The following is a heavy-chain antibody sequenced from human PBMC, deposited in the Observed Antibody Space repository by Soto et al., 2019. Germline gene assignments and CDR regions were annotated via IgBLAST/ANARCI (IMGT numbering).Heavy chain of an antibody. V-gene: IGHV3-30-3*01. J-gene: IGHJ6*02. D-gene: IGHD6-13*01. Sequence: QVQLVESGGGVVQPGRSLRLSGAASGFTFSSYAMHWVRQAPGKGLEWVAVISYDGSNKYYADSVQGRFTISRDNSKNPLYLQMNSLRAEDTAVYYCARDQTQQLVRNYYYYGMDVWGQGTTVTVSS. CDR1: GFTFSSYA. CDR3: ARDQTQQLVRNYYYYGMDV. CDR2: ISYDGSNK.